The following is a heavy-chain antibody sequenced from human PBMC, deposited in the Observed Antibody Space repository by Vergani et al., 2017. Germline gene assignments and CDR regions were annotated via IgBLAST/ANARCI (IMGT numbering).Heavy chain of an antibody. V-gene: IGHV1-2*02. CDR1: GYTFTSYY. J-gene: IGHJ4*02. CDR3: AGDYDYVWGSYRF. Sequence: QVQLVQSGAEVKKPGASVKVSCKASGYTFTSYYMHWVRQAPGQGLEWMGWINPNSGGTNYAQKFQGRVTMTRDTSISTAYMELSSLRSEDTAVYYCAGDYDYVWGSYRFWGQGTLVTVSS. CDR2: INPNSGGT. D-gene: IGHD3-16*02.